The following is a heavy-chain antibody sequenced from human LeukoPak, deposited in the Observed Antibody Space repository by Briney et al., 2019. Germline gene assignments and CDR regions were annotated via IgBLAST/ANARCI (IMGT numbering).Heavy chain of an antibody. CDR2: IIPILGIA. Sequence: SVKVSCKASGYTFTSYDISWVRQAPGQGLEWMGRIIPILGIANYAQKFQGRVTITADKSTSTAYMELSSLRSEDAAVYYCASASGSGSYEDYWGQGTLVTVSS. D-gene: IGHD3-10*01. V-gene: IGHV1-69*04. J-gene: IGHJ4*02. CDR1: GYTFTSYD. CDR3: ASASGSGSYEDY.